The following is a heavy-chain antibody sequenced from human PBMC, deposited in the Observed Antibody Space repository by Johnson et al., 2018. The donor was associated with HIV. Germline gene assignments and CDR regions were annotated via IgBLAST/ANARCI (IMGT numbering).Heavy chain of an antibody. CDR1: GFTFNNAW. D-gene: IGHD3-9*01. CDR3: TTTLFQYYDILTDKAAFDI. J-gene: IGHJ3*02. Sequence: VQLVESGGGLVKPGGSLRLSCAASGFTFNNAWMSWVRQAPGKGLEWVGRIKSETDGGTTDYAAPVKGRHTIPRDDSKNMLNLKMNSLKTEDTAVYYCTTTLFQYYDILTDKAAFDIWDQGTMVTVSS. CDR2: IKSETDGGTT. V-gene: IGHV3-15*01.